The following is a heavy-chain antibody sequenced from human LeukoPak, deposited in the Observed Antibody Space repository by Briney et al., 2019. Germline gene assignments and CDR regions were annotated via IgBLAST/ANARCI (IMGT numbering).Heavy chain of an antibody. CDR2: IYHSGST. Sequence: SETLSLTCAVSGGSISSGGYSWSWIRQPPGKGLEWIGYIYHSGSTYYNPSLKSRVTISVDRSKNQFSLKLSSVTAADTAVYYCARANVGCYGSGSYPHGAFDIWGQGTMVTVSS. CDR1: GGSISSGGYS. CDR3: ARANVGCYGSGSYPHGAFDI. J-gene: IGHJ3*02. D-gene: IGHD3-10*01. V-gene: IGHV4-30-2*01.